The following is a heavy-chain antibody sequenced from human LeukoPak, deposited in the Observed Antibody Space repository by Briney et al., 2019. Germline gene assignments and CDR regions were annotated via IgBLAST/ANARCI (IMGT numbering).Heavy chain of an antibody. Sequence: SETLSLTCTVSGGSISSGSYYWSWIRQPAGKGLEWIGRIYTSGSTNYNPSLESRVTISVDTSKNQFSLKLSSVTAADTAVYYCARVKVWDLLPDAFDIWGQGTMVTVSS. V-gene: IGHV4-61*02. D-gene: IGHD1-26*01. CDR3: ARVKVWDLLPDAFDI. CDR2: IYTSGST. CDR1: GGSISSGSYY. J-gene: IGHJ3*02.